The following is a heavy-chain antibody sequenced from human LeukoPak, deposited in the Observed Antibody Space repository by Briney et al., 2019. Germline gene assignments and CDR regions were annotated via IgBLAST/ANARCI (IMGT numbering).Heavy chain of an antibody. J-gene: IGHJ4*02. D-gene: IGHD3-22*01. Sequence: GESLKISCKGSGYSFTSYWIGWVRQMPGKGLEWMGIIYPGDSDTRYSPSFQGQVTISADKSISTAYLQWSSLKASDTAMYYCARPYYDSSGYSHYFDYWGQGTLVTVSS. CDR1: GYSFTSYW. V-gene: IGHV5-51*01. CDR2: IYPGDSDT. CDR3: ARPYYDSSGYSHYFDY.